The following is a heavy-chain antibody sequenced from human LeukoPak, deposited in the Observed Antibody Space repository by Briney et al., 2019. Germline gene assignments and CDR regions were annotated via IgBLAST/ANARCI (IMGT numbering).Heavy chain of an antibody. V-gene: IGHV3-15*01. Sequence: GGSLRLSCAASGFTFSNAWMSWVRQAPGKGLEWVGRIKSKTDGGTTDYAAPVKGRFTISRDDSKNTLYLQMNSLKTEDTAVYYCTTARIIGANKDYYYYYYMDVWGKGTTVTVSS. CDR3: TTARIIGANKDYYYYYYMDV. J-gene: IGHJ6*03. CDR1: GFTFSNAW. CDR2: IKSKTDGGTT. D-gene: IGHD3-16*01.